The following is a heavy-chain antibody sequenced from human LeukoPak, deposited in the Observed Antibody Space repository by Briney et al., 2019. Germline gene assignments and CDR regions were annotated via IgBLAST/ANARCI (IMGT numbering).Heavy chain of an antibody. Sequence: GGSLRLSCAASGFTFSSYAMSWVRQAPGKGLEWVSAISGSGGSTYYADSVKGRFTISRDNSKNTLYLQMNSLRAEDTAVYYCARDQIKGAVTTPGYWGQGTLVTVSS. CDR3: ARDQIKGAVTTPGY. CDR1: GFTFSSYA. CDR2: ISGSGGST. J-gene: IGHJ4*02. V-gene: IGHV3-23*01. D-gene: IGHD4-17*01.